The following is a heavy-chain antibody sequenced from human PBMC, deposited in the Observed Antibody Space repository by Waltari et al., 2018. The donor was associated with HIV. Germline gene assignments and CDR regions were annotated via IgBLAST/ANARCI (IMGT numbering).Heavy chain of an antibody. CDR1: GGSLSGSF. D-gene: IGHD3-3*01. CDR3: ARGPRVRLFRGLPFYYSALDV. CDR2: VDQSAGP. Sequence: QVKLQQWGAGQVKPSETLSLTCLVSGGSLSGSFWAWIRQTPEKGLDWFGEVDQSAGPNRNPSFKNRDTISLDTFRSHLALKLRSVTAADTAVYFCARGPRVRLFRGLPFYYSALDVWGQGNTVIVSS. J-gene: IGHJ6*02. V-gene: IGHV4-34*02.